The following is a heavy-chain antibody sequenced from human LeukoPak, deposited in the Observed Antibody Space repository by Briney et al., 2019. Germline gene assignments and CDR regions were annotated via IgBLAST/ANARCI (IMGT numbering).Heavy chain of an antibody. CDR2: ISWNRGSI. D-gene: IGHD2-21*02. CDR3: AKDHGRVVTTSGAFDI. Sequence: GGSLRLSCAASGFTLADYAMHWVRQAPGKGLEWVSGISWNRGSIGSADSVKGRFTISRDNAKNSLYLQMNSLRAEDTALYYCAKDHGRVVTTSGAFDIWGQGTMVTVSS. CDR1: GFTLADYA. V-gene: IGHV3-9*01. J-gene: IGHJ3*02.